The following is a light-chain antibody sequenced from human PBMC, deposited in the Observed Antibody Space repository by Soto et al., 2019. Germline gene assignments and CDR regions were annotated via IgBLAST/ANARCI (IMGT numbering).Light chain of an antibody. CDR3: QQYSMWPPRT. CDR2: DAS. Sequence: ILMTQSPATLSVSPGERATLSCRASQSVRSKLAWYQQKPGQAPRLLIYDASTRATGIPVRFSGSGSGTEFTLTISSLQSEDFGVYYCQQYSMWPPRTFGGGTKVEIK. J-gene: IGKJ4*01. CDR1: QSVRSK. V-gene: IGKV3-15*01.